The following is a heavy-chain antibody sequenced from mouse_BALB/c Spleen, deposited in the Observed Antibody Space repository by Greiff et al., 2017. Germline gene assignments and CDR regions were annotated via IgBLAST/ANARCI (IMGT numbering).Heavy chain of an antibody. Sequence: DVQLQESGPGLVKPSQSLSLTCSVTGYSITSGYYWNWIRQFPGNKLEWMGYISYDGSNNYNPSLKNRISITRDTSKNQFFLKLNSVTTEDTATYYCAREGTTAGDYWGQGTTLTVSS. V-gene: IGHV3-6*02. D-gene: IGHD1-2*01. J-gene: IGHJ2*01. CDR1: GYSITSGYY. CDR2: ISYDGSN. CDR3: AREGTTAGDY.